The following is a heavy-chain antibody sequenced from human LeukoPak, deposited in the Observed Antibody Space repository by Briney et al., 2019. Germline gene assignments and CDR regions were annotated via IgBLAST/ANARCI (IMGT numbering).Heavy chain of an antibody. CDR1: GGSIRSDGYY. D-gene: IGHD2-21*01. J-gene: IGHJ4*02. V-gene: IGHV4-31*03. CDR2: ISYSGST. Sequence: SVTLSLTCTVSGGSIRSDGYYWSWIRHHPGAGLHWVVYISYSGSTYYKPSLKSRVTISVDTSRNQFSLKLSSVTAADTAVYYCARDHNGYFMIDYWGQGTLVTVSS. CDR3: ARDHNGYFMIDY.